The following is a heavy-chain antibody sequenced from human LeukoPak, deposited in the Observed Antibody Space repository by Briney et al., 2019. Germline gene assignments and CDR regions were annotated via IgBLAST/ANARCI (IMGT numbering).Heavy chain of an antibody. Sequence: SETLSLTCTVSGGSITSYYWSWIRQPPGKGLEWIGYIYYSGSTNYNPSLKSRVTISVDTSKNQFSLKLSSVTAADTAAYYCARGGWSLDYWGHGTLVTVSS. CDR3: ARGGWSLDY. J-gene: IGHJ4*01. V-gene: IGHV4-59*01. CDR1: GGSITSYY. D-gene: IGHD2-15*01. CDR2: IYYSGST.